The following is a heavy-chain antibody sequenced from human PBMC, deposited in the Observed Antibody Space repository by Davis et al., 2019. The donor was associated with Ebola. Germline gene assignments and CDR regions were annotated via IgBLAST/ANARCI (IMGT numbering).Heavy chain of an antibody. V-gene: IGHV3-23*01. Sequence: PGGSLRLSCAASGFTFSSYWMHWVRQAPGKGLEWVSAISGSGGSTYYADSVKGRFTISRDNSKNTLYLQMNSLRAEDTAVYYCAKGGVRRIVGATAFDIWGQGTMVTVSS. CDR2: ISGSGGST. D-gene: IGHD1-26*01. J-gene: IGHJ3*02. CDR1: GFTFSSYW. CDR3: AKGGVRRIVGATAFDI.